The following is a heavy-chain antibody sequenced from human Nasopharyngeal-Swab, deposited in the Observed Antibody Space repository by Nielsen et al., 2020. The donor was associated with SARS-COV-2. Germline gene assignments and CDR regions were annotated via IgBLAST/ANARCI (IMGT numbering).Heavy chain of an antibody. D-gene: IGHD5-24*01. J-gene: IGHJ3*02. CDR3: AKLPTILSDAFDI. V-gene: IGHV3-9*01. CDR2: ISWNSGSI. CDR1: GFTFDDYA. Sequence: SLKISCAASGFTFDDYAMHWVRQAPGKGLEWVSGISWNSGSIGYADSVKGRFTISRDNAKNSLYLQMNSLRAEDTALYYCAKLPTILSDAFDIWGQGTMVTVSS.